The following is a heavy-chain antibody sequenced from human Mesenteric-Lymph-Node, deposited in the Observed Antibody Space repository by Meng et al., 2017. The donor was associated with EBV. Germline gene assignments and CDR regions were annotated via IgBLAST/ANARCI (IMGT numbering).Heavy chain of an antibody. Sequence: QVQLMQSGAEVKKPGAAVKVSCTASGYIFTDYSIHWVRQAPGQRLEWMGWINADNGYTKYSQNFQGRVTITRDTSASTAYMELSSLRSEDTAVYYCARGSSSALYFFDYWGQGPLVTVSS. V-gene: IGHV1-3*01. CDR3: ARGSSSALYFFDY. D-gene: IGHD6-6*01. J-gene: IGHJ4*02. CDR2: INADNGYT. CDR1: GYIFTDYS.